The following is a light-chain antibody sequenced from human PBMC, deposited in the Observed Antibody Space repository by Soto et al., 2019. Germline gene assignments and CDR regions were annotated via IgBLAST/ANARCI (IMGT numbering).Light chain of an antibody. Sequence: QSVLTQFPSASGSPGQSVTISCTGTSSDVGGYNYVSWYQQHPGKAPKLLIYSNNQRPSGVPDRFSGSKSGTSASLAISGLQSEDEADYYCAAWDDSLNGPVFGGGTQLTVL. V-gene: IGLV1-44*01. J-gene: IGLJ3*02. CDR1: SSDVGGYNY. CDR3: AAWDDSLNGPV. CDR2: SNN.